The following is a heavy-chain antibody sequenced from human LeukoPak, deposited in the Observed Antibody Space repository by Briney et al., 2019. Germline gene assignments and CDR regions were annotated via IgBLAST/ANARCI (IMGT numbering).Heavy chain of an antibody. J-gene: IGHJ4*02. V-gene: IGHV1-69*13. CDR2: IIPIYGRA. CDR1: GGSFTSYG. Sequence: ASVKVSCKASGGSFTSYGISWVRQAPGQGLEWMGKIIPIYGRANYGRKFQGRVTITADELTTTSYMELSSLTAEDMAVYYCAAGGAYEFRDDYWGQGTLVTVSS. CDR3: AAGGAYEFRDDY. D-gene: IGHD3-3*01.